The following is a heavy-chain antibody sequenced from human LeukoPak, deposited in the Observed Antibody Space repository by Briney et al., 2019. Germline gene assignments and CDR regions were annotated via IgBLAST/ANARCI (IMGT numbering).Heavy chain of an antibody. V-gene: IGHV1-18*01. Sequence: ASVKVSCKASGYTFTSYGISWVRQAPGQGLEWMGWISGYNGNTNCVQKFQGRVTMTTDTSTSTAYMELRSLRSDDTAVYYCARASVYSGYAATDFDSWGQGTLVTVSS. CDR1: GYTFTSYG. J-gene: IGHJ4*02. CDR2: ISGYNGNT. D-gene: IGHD5-12*01. CDR3: ARASVYSGYAATDFDS.